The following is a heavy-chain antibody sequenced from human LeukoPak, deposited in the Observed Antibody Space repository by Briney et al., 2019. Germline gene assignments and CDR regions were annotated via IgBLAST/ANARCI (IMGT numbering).Heavy chain of an antibody. CDR3: ASLDRGSYYSFDC. CDR1: GFTFSSYE. D-gene: IGHD1-26*01. CDR2: ISSSGSTI. V-gene: IGHV3-48*03. Sequence: GGSLGLSCAASGFTFSSYEMNWVRQAPGKGLEWVSYISSSGSTIYYADSVKGRFTISRDNAKNSLCLQMNSLRAEDTAVYYCASLDRGSYYSFDCWGQGTLVTVSS. J-gene: IGHJ4*02.